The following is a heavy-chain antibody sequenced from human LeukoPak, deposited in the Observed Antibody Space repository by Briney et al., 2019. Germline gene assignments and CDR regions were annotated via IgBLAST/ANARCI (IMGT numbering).Heavy chain of an antibody. CDR1: GFTFSSYW. V-gene: IGHV3-74*01. Sequence: GGSLRLSCAASGFTFSSYWMRWVRQAPGKGLVWVSRINSDGSTTTYADSVKGRFTISRDNAKNTLYLRMNSLRAEDTAVYFCARDEGYYFDYWGQGALVTVSS. CDR2: INSDGSTT. CDR3: ARDEGYYFDY. J-gene: IGHJ4*02.